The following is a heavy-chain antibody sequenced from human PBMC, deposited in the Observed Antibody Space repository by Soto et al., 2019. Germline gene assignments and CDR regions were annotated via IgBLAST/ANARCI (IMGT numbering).Heavy chain of an antibody. Sequence: GGSLRLSCAASGFTLSIYNMNWVRQAPGKGLEWVSYISTRTRTTYYADSVKGRFTISRDNDKTSLYLQMSSLRDEDSAVYMCARDRGGAHGYYYGIDVWGQGTRVTVSS. CDR2: ISTRTRTT. CDR1: GFTLSIYN. J-gene: IGHJ6*02. CDR3: ARDRGGAHGYYYGIDV. V-gene: IGHV3-48*02.